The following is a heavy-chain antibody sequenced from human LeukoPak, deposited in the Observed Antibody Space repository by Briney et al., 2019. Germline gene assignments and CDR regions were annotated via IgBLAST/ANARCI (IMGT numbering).Heavy chain of an antibody. CDR2: VSHSRST. V-gene: IGHV4-34*01. CDR3: VGDYYYSRDYYFYGVYHI. Sequence: SETLSLTCAVSGGSVSGDYWSWIRQPPGKGLEWIGHVSHSRSTTYNRSLKSRVTISVGSSKNQFSLNLRSVTAADAAVYYCVGDYYYSRDYYFYGVYHIWGQGTMVTVSS. J-gene: IGHJ3*02. CDR1: GGSVSGDY. D-gene: IGHD3-22*01.